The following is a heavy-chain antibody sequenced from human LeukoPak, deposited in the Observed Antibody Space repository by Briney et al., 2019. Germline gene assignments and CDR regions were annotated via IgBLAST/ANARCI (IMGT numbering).Heavy chain of an antibody. V-gene: IGHV3-30*02. Sequence: PGGSLRLSCAASGFAFSSYSMNWVRQAPGKGLEWVAFIRYDGSNKYYADSVKGRFTISRDNSKNTLYLQMNSLRAEDTAVYYCASTYYFDYWGQGTLVTVCS. D-gene: IGHD2-2*01. CDR1: GFAFSSYS. CDR3: ASTYYFDY. J-gene: IGHJ4*02. CDR2: IRYDGSNK.